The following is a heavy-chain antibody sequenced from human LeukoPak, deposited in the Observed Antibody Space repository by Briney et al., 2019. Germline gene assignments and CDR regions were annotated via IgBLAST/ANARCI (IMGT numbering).Heavy chain of an antibody. CDR1: GFTFSGFG. V-gene: IGHV3-21*01. CDR2: ISSGSTYM. D-gene: IGHD3-3*01. J-gene: IGHJ4*02. Sequence: PGGSLRLSCAASGFTFSGFGMKWVRQAPGKGLEWVSSISSGSTYMYYADSLKGRFTISRDNAQSSLYLQMNGLRAEDSAVYYCARQYYDFWSGFYTADYYFDYWGRGTLVTVSS. CDR3: ARQYYDFWSGFYTADYYFDY.